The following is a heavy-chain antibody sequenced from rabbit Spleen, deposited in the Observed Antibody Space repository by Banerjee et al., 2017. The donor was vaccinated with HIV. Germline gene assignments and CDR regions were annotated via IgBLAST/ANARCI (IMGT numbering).Heavy chain of an antibody. V-gene: IGHV1S40*01. Sequence: QSLEESGGDLVKPGASLTLTCTASGFSFSSRYYICWVRQAPGKGLEWISCIAGSSSGFTYSATWAKGRFTCSKTSSTTVTLQMTSLTAADTATYFCARDAGSGPYIDGYFDLWGQGTLVTVS. CDR3: ARDAGSGPYIDGYFDL. CDR1: GFSFSSRYY. CDR2: IAGSSSGFT. J-gene: IGHJ4*01. D-gene: IGHD8-1*01.